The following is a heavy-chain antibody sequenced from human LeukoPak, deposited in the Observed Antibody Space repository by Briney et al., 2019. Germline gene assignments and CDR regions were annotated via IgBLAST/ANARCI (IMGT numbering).Heavy chain of an antibody. D-gene: IGHD3-10*01. CDR2: IIPIFGTA. J-gene: IGHJ4*02. CDR3: AGEAGSGSFVLDY. CDR1: GGTFSSYA. Sequence: GSSVKVSCKASGGTFSSYAISWVRQAPGQGLEWIGRIIPIFGTANYAQKFQGRVTITADKSTSTAYMELSSLRSEDTAVYYCAGEAGSGSFVLDYWGQGTLVTVSS. V-gene: IGHV1-69*06.